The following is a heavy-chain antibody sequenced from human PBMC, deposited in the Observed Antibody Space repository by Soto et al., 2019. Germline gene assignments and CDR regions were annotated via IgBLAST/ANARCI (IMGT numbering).Heavy chain of an antibody. V-gene: IGHV1-2*04. CDR3: ARGVGFRGVIFSLYYYYGMDV. CDR2: INPNSGGT. D-gene: IGHD3-10*01. J-gene: IGHJ6*02. Sequence: QVQLVQSGAEVKKPGASVKVSCKASGYTFTGYYMHWVRQAPGQGLEWMGWINPNSGGTNYAQKFQGWVTMTRDTSISTAYMELSRLRSDDTAVYYCARGVGFRGVIFSLYYYYGMDVWGQGTMVTVSS. CDR1: GYTFTGYY.